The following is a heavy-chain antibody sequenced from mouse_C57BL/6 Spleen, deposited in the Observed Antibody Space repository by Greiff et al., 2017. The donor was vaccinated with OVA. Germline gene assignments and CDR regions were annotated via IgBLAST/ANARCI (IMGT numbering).Heavy chain of an antibody. V-gene: IGHV1-26*01. CDR1: GYTFTDYY. Sequence: EVQLQQSGPELVKPGASVKISCKASGYTFTDYYMNWVKQSHGKSLEWIGDINPNNGGTSYNQKFKGKATLTVDKSSSTAYMELRSLTSEDSAVYYCAEGITTVADVWGTGTTVTVSS. CDR3: AEGITTVADV. CDR2: INPNNGGT. J-gene: IGHJ1*03. D-gene: IGHD1-1*01.